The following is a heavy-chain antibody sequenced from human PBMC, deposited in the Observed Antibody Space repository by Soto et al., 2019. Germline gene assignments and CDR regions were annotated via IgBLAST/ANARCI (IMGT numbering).Heavy chain of an antibody. Sequence: PGWSLRLSCAASGFTFSSYGMHWVRQAPGKGLEWVAVIWYDGSNKYYADSVKGRFTISRDNSKNTLYLQMNSLRAEDTAVYYGARDSYYYDSPKLDFDYWGQGTLVTVSS. V-gene: IGHV3-33*01. D-gene: IGHD3-22*01. CDR2: IWYDGSNK. CDR1: GFTFSSYG. CDR3: ARDSYYYDSPKLDFDY. J-gene: IGHJ4*02.